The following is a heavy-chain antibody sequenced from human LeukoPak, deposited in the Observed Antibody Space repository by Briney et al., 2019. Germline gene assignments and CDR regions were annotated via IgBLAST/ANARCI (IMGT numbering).Heavy chain of an antibody. V-gene: IGHV3-66*01. CDR3: SRGNPMVTNDAFDI. J-gene: IGHJ3*02. CDR1: GFTVGGNY. CDR2: LYSGGST. Sequence: GGSLRLSCAASGFTVGGNYMSWVRQAPGKGLEWVSLLYSGGSTYYAGSVKGRFSISRDNSKNTLYLQMNSLRAEDTAVYYCSRGNPMVTNDAFDIWGQGTMVTVSS. D-gene: IGHD5-18*01.